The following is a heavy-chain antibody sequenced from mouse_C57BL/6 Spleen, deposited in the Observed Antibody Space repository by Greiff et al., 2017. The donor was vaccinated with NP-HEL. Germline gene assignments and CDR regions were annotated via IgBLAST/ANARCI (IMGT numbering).Heavy chain of an antibody. J-gene: IGHJ2*01. V-gene: IGHV5-4*03. CDR2: ISDGGSYT. D-gene: IGHD2-3*01. Sequence: DVKLVESGGGLVKPGGSLKLSCAASGFTFSSYAMSWVRQTPEKRLEWVATISDGGSYTYYPDNVKGRFTISRDNAKNNLYLQMSHLKSEDTAMYYCARVGFYDGSFDYWGQGTTLTVSS. CDR3: ARVGFYDGSFDY. CDR1: GFTFSSYA.